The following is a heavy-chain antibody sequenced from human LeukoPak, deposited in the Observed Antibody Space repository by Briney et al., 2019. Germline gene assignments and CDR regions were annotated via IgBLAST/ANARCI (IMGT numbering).Heavy chain of an antibody. D-gene: IGHD3-3*01. Sequence: SETLSLTCAVYGGSFSGYYWSWIRQPPGEGLEWIGEINHSGSTNYNPSLKSRVTISVDTSKNQFSLKLSSVTAADTAVYYCARGLGRITIFGVVPPNGWFDPWGQGTLVTVSS. CDR1: GGSFSGYY. J-gene: IGHJ5*02. V-gene: IGHV4-34*01. CDR2: INHSGST. CDR3: ARGLGRITIFGVVPPNGWFDP.